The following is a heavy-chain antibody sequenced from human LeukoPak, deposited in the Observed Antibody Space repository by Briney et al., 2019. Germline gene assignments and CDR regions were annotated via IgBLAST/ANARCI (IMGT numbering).Heavy chain of an antibody. CDR2: IYTSVST. D-gene: IGHD3-10*01. Sequence: SETLSLTCTVSGGSISSYYWSWIRQPAGKGLEWIGRIYTSVSTNYNPSLKSRVTMSVDTSKNQFSLKLSSVTAADTAVYYCARALWFGDQGWFDPWGQGTLVTVSS. J-gene: IGHJ5*02. V-gene: IGHV4-4*07. CDR3: ARALWFGDQGWFDP. CDR1: GGSISSYY.